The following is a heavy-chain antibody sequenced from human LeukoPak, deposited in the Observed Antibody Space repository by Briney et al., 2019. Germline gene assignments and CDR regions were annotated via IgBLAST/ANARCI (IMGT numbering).Heavy chain of an antibody. CDR2: MNPNSGNT. J-gene: IGHJ4*02. Sequence: ASVKVSCKASGYTFTSYDINWVRQAIGQGLEWMGWMNPNSGNTGYAQKFQGRVTMTRNTSISTAYMELSSLRSEDTAVYYCARFPNYDFWSGYYSVDYWGQGTLVTVSS. D-gene: IGHD3-3*01. V-gene: IGHV1-8*01. CDR3: ARFPNYDFWSGYYSVDY. CDR1: GYTFTSYD.